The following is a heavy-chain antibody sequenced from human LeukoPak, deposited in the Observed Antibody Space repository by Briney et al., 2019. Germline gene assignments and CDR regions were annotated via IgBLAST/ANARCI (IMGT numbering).Heavy chain of an antibody. CDR3: AKPEYYYDSSGYQKYYFDY. D-gene: IGHD3-22*01. Sequence: GGSLRLSCAASGFTFSSYGMHWVRQAPGKGLEWVAVISYDGSNKYYADSVKGRFTISRDNSKNTLYLQMNSLRAEDTAVYYCAKPEYYYDSSGYQKYYFDYWGQGTLVTVSP. V-gene: IGHV3-30*18. CDR1: GFTFSSYG. J-gene: IGHJ4*02. CDR2: ISYDGSNK.